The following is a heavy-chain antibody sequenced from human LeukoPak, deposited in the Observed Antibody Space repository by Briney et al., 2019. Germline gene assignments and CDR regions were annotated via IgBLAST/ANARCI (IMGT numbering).Heavy chain of an antibody. CDR3: ARDNSVGDTAWWFDP. CDR2: INPSGSDT. Sequence: ASVKVSCKATGYTFTAYYMHWVRQAPGQGLEWMGLINPSGSDTVYAQKFQGRLTMTRDMSTSTDYMELSSLRFDDTTVYYCARDNSVGDTAWWFDPWGQGTLVTVSS. V-gene: IGHV1-46*01. J-gene: IGHJ5*02. CDR1: GYTFTAYY. D-gene: IGHD1-26*01.